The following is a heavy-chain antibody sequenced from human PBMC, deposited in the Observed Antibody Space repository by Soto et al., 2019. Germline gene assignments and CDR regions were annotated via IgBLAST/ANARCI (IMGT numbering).Heavy chain of an antibody. J-gene: IGHJ4*02. Sequence: QVQLVQSGAEVKKPGSSVKVSCKASGGTFSSYAISWVRQAPGQGLEWMGGIIPIFGTANYAQKFQGRVTITADESTSTAYMELSSLRSEDTAVYYCERGTYYDSSGHASYFDSWGQGTLVTVSS. CDR2: IIPIFGTA. V-gene: IGHV1-69*01. D-gene: IGHD3-22*01. CDR3: ERGTYYDSSGHASYFDS. CDR1: GGTFSSYA.